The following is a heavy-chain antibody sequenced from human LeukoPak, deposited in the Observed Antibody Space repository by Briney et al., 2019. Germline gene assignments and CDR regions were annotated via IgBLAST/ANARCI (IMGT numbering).Heavy chain of an antibody. J-gene: IGHJ4*02. D-gene: IGHD3-10*01. CDR1: GFPFSSYA. V-gene: IGHV3-23*01. Sequence: PGGSLRLSCAASGFPFSSYAMSWVRQAPGKGLEWVSATSGSGGSPYYADSVKGRFTISRDNAKNTLNLQMNSLRAEDTAVYYCARDRKSGESSEIDFWGQGTLVTVSS. CDR3: ARDRKSGESSEIDF. CDR2: TSGSGGSP.